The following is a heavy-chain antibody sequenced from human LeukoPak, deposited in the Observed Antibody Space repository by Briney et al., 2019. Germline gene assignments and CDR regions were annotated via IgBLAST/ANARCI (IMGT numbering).Heavy chain of an antibody. J-gene: IGHJ4*02. CDR1: GGSSSGYY. D-gene: IGHD6-13*01. CDR2: INHSGST. Sequence: PSETLSLTCAVYGGSSSGYYWSWIRQPPGKGLEWIGEINHSGSTNYNPSLKSRVTISVDTSKNQFSLKLSSVTAADTAVYYCARQRKIAAAGTRFDYWGQGTLVTVSS. V-gene: IGHV4-34*01. CDR3: ARQRKIAAAGTRFDY.